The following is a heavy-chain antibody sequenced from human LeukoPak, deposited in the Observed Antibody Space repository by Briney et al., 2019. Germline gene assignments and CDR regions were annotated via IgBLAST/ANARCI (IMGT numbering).Heavy chain of an antibody. V-gene: IGHV3-74*01. D-gene: IGHD5-24*01. CDR1: GFTFSIYW. CDR2: INSDGSSS. CDR3: ARGQMIDY. J-gene: IGHJ4*02. Sequence: TGGSLRLSCAASGFTFSIYWMNWVCQAPGKGLGWVSHINSDGSSSNYADSVKGRFTISRDNAKNTLYMQMNSLRAEDTAVYFCARGQMIDYWGQGTLVTVSS.